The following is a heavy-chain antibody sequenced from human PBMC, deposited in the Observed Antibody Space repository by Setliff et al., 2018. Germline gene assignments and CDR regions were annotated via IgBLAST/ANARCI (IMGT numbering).Heavy chain of an antibody. J-gene: IGHJ2*01. Sequence: SVKVSCKVSGGTFRTYEINWVRRAPGQGFEWMGRIIPMFEKTNYAQKFQGRVTITADESTTTTYMELSSLRSDDTAVYYCATIYGYNSLAWYSDLWGRGTLVTVS. CDR2: IIPMFEKT. V-gene: IGHV1-69*13. D-gene: IGHD5-18*01. CDR3: ATIYGYNSLAWYSDL. CDR1: GGTFRTYE.